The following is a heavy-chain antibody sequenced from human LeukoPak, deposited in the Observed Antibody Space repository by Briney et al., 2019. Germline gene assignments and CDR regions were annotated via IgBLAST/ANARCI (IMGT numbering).Heavy chain of an antibody. CDR3: ARHWFGAVTKNYFDY. CDR2: IKPSGGST. CDR1: GYTFTSYY. J-gene: IGHJ4*02. V-gene: IGHV1-46*01. D-gene: IGHD3-16*01. Sequence: GASVKVSCKASGYTFTSYYMHWVRQAPGQGLEWMGVIKPSGGSTIYAQNFQGRVTMTRDTSTSTVYMELSSLRSEDTAVYYCARHWFGAVTKNYFDYWGQGTLVTVSS.